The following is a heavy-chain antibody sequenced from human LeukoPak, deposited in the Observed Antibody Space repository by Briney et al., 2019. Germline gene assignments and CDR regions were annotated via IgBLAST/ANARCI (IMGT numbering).Heavy chain of an antibody. CDR2: IYYSGST. CDR3: ARAGAIAARPDFDY. J-gene: IGHJ4*02. V-gene: IGHV4-59*01. CDR1: GGSISSYY. D-gene: IGHD6-6*01. Sequence: SETLSLTCSVSGGSISSYYWSWIRQPPGKGLEWIGYIYYSGSTNYNPSLYSRVTISVDTSKNQFSLKLSSVTAADTAIYYCARAGAIAARPDFDYWGQGTLVAVSS.